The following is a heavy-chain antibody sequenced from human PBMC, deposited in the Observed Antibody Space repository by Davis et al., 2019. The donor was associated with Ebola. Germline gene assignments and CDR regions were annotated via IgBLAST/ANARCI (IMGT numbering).Heavy chain of an antibody. J-gene: IGHJ4*02. CDR3: AREVVVVTARTFDY. CDR2: INSDGSST. D-gene: IGHD2-21*02. Sequence: GESLKISCAASGFTFSSYWMHCVRQAPGKGLVWVSRINSDGSSTSYADSVKGRFTISRDNAKNTLYLQMNSLRAEDTAVYYCAREVVVVTARTFDYWGQGTLVTVSS. V-gene: IGHV3-74*01. CDR1: GFTFSSYW.